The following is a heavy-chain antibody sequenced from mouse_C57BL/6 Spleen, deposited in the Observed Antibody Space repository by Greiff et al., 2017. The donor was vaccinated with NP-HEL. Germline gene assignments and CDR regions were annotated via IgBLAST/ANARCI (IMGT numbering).Heavy chain of an antibody. Sequence: EVNVVESGGGLVKPGGSLKLSCAASGFTFSDYGMHWVRQAPEKGLEWVAYISSGSSTIYYADTVKGRFTISRDNAKNTLFLQMTSLRSEDTAMYYCAHYDGYYNAMDYWGQGTSVTVSS. J-gene: IGHJ4*01. D-gene: IGHD2-3*01. CDR3: AHYDGYYNAMDY. V-gene: IGHV5-17*01. CDR1: GFTFSDYG. CDR2: ISSGSSTI.